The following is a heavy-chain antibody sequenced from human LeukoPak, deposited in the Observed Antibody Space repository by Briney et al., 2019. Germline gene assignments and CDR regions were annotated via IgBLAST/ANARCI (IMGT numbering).Heavy chain of an antibody. CDR3: ASSTYYYGSGSYRDY. V-gene: IGHV3-66*01. J-gene: IGHJ4*02. CDR1: GFTFSSNY. CDR2: IYSGGST. D-gene: IGHD3-10*01. Sequence: PGGSLRLSCAASGFTFSSNYMSWVRQAPGKGLEWVSVIYSGGSTYYADSVKGRFTISRDNSKNTLYLQMNSLRAEDTAVYYCASSTYYYGSGSYRDYWGQGTLVTVSS.